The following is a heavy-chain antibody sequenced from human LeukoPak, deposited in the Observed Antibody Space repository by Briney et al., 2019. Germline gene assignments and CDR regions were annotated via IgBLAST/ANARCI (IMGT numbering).Heavy chain of an antibody. CDR1: GFTFSSYS. CDR3: AREVSSSWSIDAFDI. J-gene: IGHJ3*02. D-gene: IGHD6-13*01. V-gene: IGHV3-21*01. Sequence: GGSLRLSCAASGFTFSSYSMNWVRQAPGKGLEWVSSISSSSSYIYYADSVKGRFTISRDNAKNSLYLQMNSLRAEDTAVYYCAREVSSSWSIDAFDIWAKGQWSPSLQ. CDR2: ISSSSSYI.